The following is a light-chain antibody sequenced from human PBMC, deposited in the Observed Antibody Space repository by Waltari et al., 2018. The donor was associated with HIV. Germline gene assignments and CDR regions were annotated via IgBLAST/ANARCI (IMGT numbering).Light chain of an antibody. CDR3: MQSLHLLYT. CDR2: EVS. Sequence: EIVMTQTPSSLSVTPGQPASFSCNSSQSLKHTDGKTYLYWYLQRPGQSPQVLIYEVSKRYAGVPDRCSGSGSGTHFTLKIAWVEAEDVGSYYCMQSLHLLYTFGQGTKLEIK. J-gene: IGKJ2*01. CDR1: QSLKHTDGKTY. V-gene: IGKV2D-29*02.